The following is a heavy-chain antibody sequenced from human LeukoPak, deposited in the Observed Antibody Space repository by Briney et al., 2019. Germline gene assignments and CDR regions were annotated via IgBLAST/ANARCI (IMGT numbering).Heavy chain of an antibody. CDR1: GFTFSNYW. CDR2: IKQDGSEK. CDR3: ARAAKTYDY. J-gene: IGHJ4*02. Sequence: GGSLRLSCAASGFTFSNYWMSWARQAPGKGLEWVANIKQDGSEKYYVDSVKGRFTISRDNAKNSLYLQMNSLRAEDTAIYYCARAAKTYDYWGQGTLVTVSS. V-gene: IGHV3-7*01.